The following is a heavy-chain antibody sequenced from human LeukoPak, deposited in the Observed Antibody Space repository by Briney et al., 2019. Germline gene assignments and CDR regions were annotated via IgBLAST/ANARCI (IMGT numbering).Heavy chain of an antibody. J-gene: IGHJ4*02. Sequence: GGSLRLSCAASGFTFDDYAMHWVRQAPGKGLEWVSLISGDGGSTYYADSVKGRFTISRDNSKNTLYLQMNSLRAEDTAVYYCAKGLYYYDSSAFDYWGQGTLVTVSS. CDR3: AKGLYYYDSSAFDY. V-gene: IGHV3-43*02. D-gene: IGHD3-22*01. CDR2: ISGDGGST. CDR1: GFTFDDYA.